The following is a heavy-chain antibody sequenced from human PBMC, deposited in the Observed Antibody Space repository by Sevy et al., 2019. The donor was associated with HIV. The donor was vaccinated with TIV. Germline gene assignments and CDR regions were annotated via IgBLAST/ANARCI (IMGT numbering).Heavy chain of an antibody. CDR2: MYYSGST. D-gene: IGHD6-13*01. V-gene: IGHV4-38-2*01. CDR1: GYSISSRYY. Sequence: SETLSLTCAVSGYSISSRYYWGWVRQPPGKGLEWIASMYYSGSTYYNPSLRSRVTTSLDTSENQFSLKLTSVTAADTAVYYCASDITSNWLFFDYWGQGILVTVSS. J-gene: IGHJ4*02. CDR3: ASDITSNWLFFDY.